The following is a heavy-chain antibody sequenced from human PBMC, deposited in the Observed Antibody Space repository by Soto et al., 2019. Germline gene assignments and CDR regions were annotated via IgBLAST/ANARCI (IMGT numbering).Heavy chain of an antibody. D-gene: IGHD5-12*01. CDR2: ITPILGIA. J-gene: IGHJ4*02. CDR1: GGTFSSYT. Sequence: QVQLVQSGAEVKKPGSSVKVSCKASGGTFSSYTISWVRQAPGQGLEWMGRITPILGIANYAQKFQGRVTITADKTTSTAYMELSSLRSEDTAVYYCARWGVATATFDYWGQGTLVTVSS. V-gene: IGHV1-69*02. CDR3: ARWGVATATFDY.